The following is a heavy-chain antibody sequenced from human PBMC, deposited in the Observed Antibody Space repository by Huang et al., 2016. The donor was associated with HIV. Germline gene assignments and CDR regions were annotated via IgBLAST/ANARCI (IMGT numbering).Heavy chain of an antibody. CDR1: GGSVSSRNYS. V-gene: IGHV4-39*01. CDR2: IHRSGTA. Sequence: QLQLQESGPGLVKPSQNLSLTCTVFGGSVSSRNYSWAWIRQTPGKGLEWIGSIHRSGTAYYNRSLKSRVSMSVDKAKNQVSLEVTSATAADSAIYYCARQGGDCTSISCYLSWFDPWGQGTLVTVSS. CDR3: ARQGGDCTSISCYLSWFDP. D-gene: IGHD2-2*01. J-gene: IGHJ5*02.